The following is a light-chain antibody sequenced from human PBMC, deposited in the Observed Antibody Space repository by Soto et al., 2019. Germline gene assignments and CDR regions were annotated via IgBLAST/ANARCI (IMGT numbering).Light chain of an antibody. J-gene: IGKJ1*01. CDR1: QSLSSSQ. Sequence: EIVLTQSPGTLSLSPGERATLSCRASQSLSSSQLAWYQQKPGQAPRLLIYDASNRATGIPDRFSGSGTGTEFTFTIDRLEPEDFAVYYCQQYDGSPPWTFGQGTKVDIK. V-gene: IGKV3-20*01. CDR3: QQYDGSPPWT. CDR2: DAS.